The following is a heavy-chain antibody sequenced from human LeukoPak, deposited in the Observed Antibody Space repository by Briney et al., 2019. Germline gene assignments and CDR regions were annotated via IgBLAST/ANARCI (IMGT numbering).Heavy chain of an antibody. D-gene: IGHD3-9*01. CDR1: GFTFSSYA. CDR2: ISGSGSST. J-gene: IGHJ6*04. V-gene: IGHV3-23*01. CDR3: AKDRYYDLLTGCLDV. Sequence: GGSLRLSCAVSGFTFSSYAMSWVRQAPGKGLEWVSVISGSGSSTDYADSVKGRFTISRENSKSTLYLQMNSLRAEDTAVYYCAKDRYYDLLTGCLDVWGKGTTVTISS.